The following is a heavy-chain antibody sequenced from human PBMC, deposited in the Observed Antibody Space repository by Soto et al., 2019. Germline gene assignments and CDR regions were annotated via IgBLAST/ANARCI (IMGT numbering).Heavy chain of an antibody. CDR1: GFAFSNAW. J-gene: IGHJ4*01. CDR2: IKSKGHGGTT. D-gene: IGHD3-22*01. CDR3: TTDSYTSVIVVRFDY. V-gene: IGHV3-15*07. Sequence: GGALRLSCAASGFAFSNAWINWVRQPPGKGLEGVGRIKSKGHGGTTDFAAPVRGRFAISRDYSRNLVYMQMNSLNTEDTAVYYCTTDSYTSVIVVRFDYWGHGTLVTVSS.